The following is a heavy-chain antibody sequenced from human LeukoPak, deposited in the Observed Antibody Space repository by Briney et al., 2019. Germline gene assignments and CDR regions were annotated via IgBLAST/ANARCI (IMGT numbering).Heavy chain of an antibody. CDR2: ISYDGSNK. CDR1: GFTLSSYA. D-gene: IGHD3-22*01. V-gene: IGHV3-30-3*01. J-gene: IGHJ4*02. CDR3: ARDHNYDSSGLDY. Sequence: PGRSLRLSCAASGFTLSSYAMHWVRQAPGKGLEWVAVISYDGSNKYYADSVKGRFTISRDNSKNTLYLQMNSLRAEDTAVYYCARDHNYDSSGLDYWGQGTLVTVSS.